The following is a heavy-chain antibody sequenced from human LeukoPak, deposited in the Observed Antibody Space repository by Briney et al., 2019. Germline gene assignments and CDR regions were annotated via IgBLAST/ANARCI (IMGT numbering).Heavy chain of an antibody. CDR2: IYHSGST. CDR1: GGSGSSSNW. Sequence: TSETLSLTCAVSGGSGSSSNWWSWVRQPPGKGLEWIGEIYHSGSTNYNPSLKSRVTISVDTSKNQFSLKLSSVTAADTAVYYCAKDVGYYYDTMRAFDIWGQGTMVTVSS. CDR3: AKDVGYYYDTMRAFDI. J-gene: IGHJ3*02. D-gene: IGHD3-22*01. V-gene: IGHV4-4*02.